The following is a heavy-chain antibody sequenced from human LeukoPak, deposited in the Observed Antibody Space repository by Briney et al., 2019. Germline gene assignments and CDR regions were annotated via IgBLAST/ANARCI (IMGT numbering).Heavy chain of an antibody. CDR3: AREVAAEVDY. CDR1: GGSISSSSYY. Sequence: SETLSLTCTVSGGSISSSSYYWGWIRQPPGKGLEWIGSIYYSGSTYYNPSLKSRVTISVDTSKNQFSLKLSSVTAADTAVYYCAREVAAEVDYWGQGTLVTVSS. CDR2: IYYSGST. J-gene: IGHJ4*02. D-gene: IGHD2-15*01. V-gene: IGHV4-39*07.